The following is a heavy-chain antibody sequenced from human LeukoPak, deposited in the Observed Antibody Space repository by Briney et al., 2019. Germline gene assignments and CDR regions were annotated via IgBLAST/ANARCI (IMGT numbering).Heavy chain of an antibody. V-gene: IGHV3-74*01. D-gene: IGHD1-1*01. CDR1: GFTFSNYW. J-gene: IGHJ3*02. Sequence: PGGSLRLSCAASGFTFSNYWMYWVRQAPEKGLVWVSRASSDGSITTYADGVKGRFTISRDNAKNTLYLQMDSLKAEDTAIYYCTRDGYRLDVFDIWGQGTMVTVSS. CDR3: TRDGYRLDVFDI. CDR2: ASSDGSIT.